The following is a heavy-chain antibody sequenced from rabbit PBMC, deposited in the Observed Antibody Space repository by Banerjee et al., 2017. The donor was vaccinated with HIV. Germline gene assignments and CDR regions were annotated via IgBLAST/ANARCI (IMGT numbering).Heavy chain of an antibody. V-gene: IGHV1S45*01. J-gene: IGHJ6*01. Sequence: QEQLVESGGGLVQPGGSLTLTCKASGFPFSNKAVMCWVRQAPGKGLEWIACIYGGSSGSTYYANWAKGRFTISKTSSTTVTLQMTSLTAADTATYFCARDTGSSFSSYGMDLWGQGTLVTVS. CDR2: IYGGSSGST. CDR3: ARDTGSSFSSYGMDL. D-gene: IGHD8-1*01. CDR1: GFPFSNKAV.